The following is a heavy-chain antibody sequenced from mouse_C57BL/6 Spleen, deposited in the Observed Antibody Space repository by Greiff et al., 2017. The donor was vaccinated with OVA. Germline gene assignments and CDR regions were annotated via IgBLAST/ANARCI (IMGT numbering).Heavy chain of an antibody. V-gene: IGHV1-22*01. J-gene: IGHJ2*01. D-gene: IGHD1-1*01. Sequence: EVKLMESGPELVKPGASVKMSCKASGYTFTDYNMHWVKQSHGKSLEWIGDINPNNGGTSYNQKFKGKATLTVNKSSSTAYMELRSLTSEDSAVYYCARPLTVVAPHFDYWGQGTTLTVSS. CDR1: GYTFTDYN. CDR3: ARPLTVVAPHFDY. CDR2: INPNNGGT.